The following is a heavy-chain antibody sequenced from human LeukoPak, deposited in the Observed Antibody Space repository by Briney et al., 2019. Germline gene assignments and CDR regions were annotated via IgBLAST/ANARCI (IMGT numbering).Heavy chain of an antibody. CDR1: GYTLTELS. D-gene: IGHD3-3*01. V-gene: IGHV1-24*01. CDR3: ARGVARDFWSGYYPAAFDI. Sequence: ASVNVSCKVSGYTLTELSMHWVRQAPGKGLEWMGGFDPEDGETIYAQKFQGRVTITTDESTSTAYMELSSLRSEDTAVYYCARGVARDFWSGYYPAAFDIWGQGTMVTVSS. CDR2: FDPEDGET. J-gene: IGHJ3*02.